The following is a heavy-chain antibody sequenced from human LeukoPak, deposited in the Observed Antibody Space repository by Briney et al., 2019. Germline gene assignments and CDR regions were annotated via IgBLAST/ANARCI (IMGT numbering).Heavy chain of an antibody. D-gene: IGHD3-3*01. V-gene: IGHV4-31*03. CDR3: ASLYYDFWSGYFDY. CDR2: IYYSGST. CDR1: GGSISSGGYY. J-gene: IGHJ4*02. Sequence: SETLSLTCTVSGGSISSGGYYWSWIRQHPGKGLEWIGYIYYSGSTYYNPSLKSRVTISVDTSKNQFSLKLSSVTAADTAVYYCASLYYDFWSGYFDYWGQGTLVTVSS.